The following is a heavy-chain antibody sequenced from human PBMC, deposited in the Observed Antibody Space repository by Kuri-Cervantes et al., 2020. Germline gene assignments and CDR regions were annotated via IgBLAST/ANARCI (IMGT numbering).Heavy chain of an antibody. J-gene: IGHJ5*02. CDR1: GFTFSNYW. D-gene: IGHD6-6*01. CDR3: ASRDSSSSSDR. Sequence: ETLSLTCAVPGFTFSNYWMSWVRQAPGKGLEWVANIKQDGSDKYYVDSVKGRFTISRDNAKNSLYLQMNSLRAEDTAVYYCASRDSSSSSDRWGQGTLVTVSS. CDR2: IKQDGSDK. V-gene: IGHV3-7*01.